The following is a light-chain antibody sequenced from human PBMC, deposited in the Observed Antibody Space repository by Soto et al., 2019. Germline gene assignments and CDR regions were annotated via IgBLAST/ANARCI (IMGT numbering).Light chain of an antibody. CDR1: QSVLYSSNNNNY. CDR3: QQYYSTPLP. CDR2: WAS. V-gene: IGKV4-1*01. Sequence: DIVMTQSPDSLAVSLGERATINCKSSQSVLYSSNNNNYLAWYQQKPGQPPKLLIYWASTRESGVPDRFSGSGSGTDFTLTISSLQAEDVAVYYCQQYYSTPLPFGGGTKVEIK. J-gene: IGKJ4*01.